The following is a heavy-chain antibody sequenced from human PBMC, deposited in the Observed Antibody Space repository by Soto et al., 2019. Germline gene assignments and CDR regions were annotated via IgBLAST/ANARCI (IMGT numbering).Heavy chain of an antibody. V-gene: IGHV3-74*01. CDR3: ARDDPGVGIDY. J-gene: IGHJ4*02. CDR2: INSDGSDT. CDR1: GFTFNNYW. Sequence: EVQLVESGGGLVQPGGSLRLSCAASGFTFNNYWMHWVRQAPGKGLVWVSHINSDGSDTGYVDSAKGRFTISRDNAKNTLYLQTNSLRAEDTAVYYCARDDPGVGIDYWGQGTLVTVSS. D-gene: IGHD1-26*01.